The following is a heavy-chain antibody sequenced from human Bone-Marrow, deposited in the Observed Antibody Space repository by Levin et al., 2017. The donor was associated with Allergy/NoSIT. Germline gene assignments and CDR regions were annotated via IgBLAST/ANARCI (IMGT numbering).Heavy chain of an antibody. D-gene: IGHD4/OR15-4a*01. CDR1: VHTFTSYG. CDR3: ASVIGATAQFEY. J-gene: IGHJ4*02. V-gene: IGHV1-3*01. CDR2: INAANGNT. Sequence: ASVKVSCKATVHTFTSYGFHWVRQAPGRGLEWMGWINAANGNTKYSQKFQDRVTFSRDTSASTAYMEVSSLRSEDTAVYFCASVIGATAQFEYWGQGSLVIVSS.